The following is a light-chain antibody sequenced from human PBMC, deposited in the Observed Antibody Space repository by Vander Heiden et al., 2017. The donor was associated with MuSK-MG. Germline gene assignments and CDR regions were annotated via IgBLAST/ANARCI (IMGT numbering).Light chain of an antibody. J-gene: IGKJ4*01. CDR3: QQFNNYPLT. CDR2: DAS. CDR1: QGISSA. V-gene: IGKV1D-13*01. Sequence: AIQFTQSPSSLSASVGDRVTITCRASQGISSALAWYQQDPGKAPKLLIYDASSLQSGVPSRFSGSGSGTDFTLTISSLQPEDFATYYRQQFNNYPLTFGGGTKVEIK.